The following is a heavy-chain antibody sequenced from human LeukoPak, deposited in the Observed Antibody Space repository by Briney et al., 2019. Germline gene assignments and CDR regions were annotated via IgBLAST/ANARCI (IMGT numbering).Heavy chain of an antibody. V-gene: IGHV1-69*05. Sequence: SVKVSCKASGGTFSSYAISLVRQAPGQGLEWMGGIIPIFGTANYAQKFQGRVTITTDESTSTAYMELSSLRSEDTAVYYCASEYYYDSSGYGPLFDYWGQGTLVTVSS. CDR3: ASEYYYDSSGYGPLFDY. CDR1: GGTFSSYA. CDR2: IIPIFGTA. J-gene: IGHJ4*02. D-gene: IGHD3-22*01.